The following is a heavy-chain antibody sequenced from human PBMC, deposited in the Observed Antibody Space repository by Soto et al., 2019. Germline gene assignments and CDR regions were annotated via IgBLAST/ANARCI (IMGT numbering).Heavy chain of an antibody. J-gene: IGHJ6*02. CDR3: ARAPYYYYGMDV. Sequence: QVQLVQSGAEVKKPGASVKVSCKASGYTFTSYDINWVRQATGQGLEWMGWMNPNSGNTGYAQKFQGRVTMXRXXSISTAYMELSSLRSEDTAVYYCARAPYYYYGMDVWGQGTTVTVSS. CDR2: MNPNSGNT. V-gene: IGHV1-8*01. CDR1: GYTFTSYD.